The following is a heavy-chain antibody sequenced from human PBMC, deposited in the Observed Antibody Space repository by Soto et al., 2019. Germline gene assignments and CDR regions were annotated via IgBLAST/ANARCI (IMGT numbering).Heavy chain of an antibody. V-gene: IGHV3-30*18. CDR1: GFTFSSYG. J-gene: IGHJ4*02. CDR2: ISYDGSNK. D-gene: IGHD3-22*01. CDR3: AKRPYYDSSGYYVDY. Sequence: GGSLRLSCAASGFTFSSYGMHWVRQAPGKGLEWVAVISYDGSNKYYADSVKGRFTISRDNSKNTLYLQMNSLRAEDTAVYYCAKRPYYDSSGYYVDYWGQGTLVTVSS.